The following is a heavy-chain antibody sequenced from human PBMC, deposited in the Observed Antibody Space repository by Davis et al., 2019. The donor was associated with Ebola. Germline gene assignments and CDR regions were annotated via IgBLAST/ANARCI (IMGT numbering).Heavy chain of an antibody. D-gene: IGHD1-26*01. CDR3: ARGLNFWGGSYDY. Sequence: PGGSLRLSCAASGFTFSSYSMNWVRQAPGKGLEWVSSISSSSSYIYYADSVKGRFTISRDNSKNTLYLQMGSLRAEDMAVYYCARGLNFWGGSYDYWGQGTLVTVSS. CDR2: ISSSSSYI. J-gene: IGHJ4*02. CDR1: GFTFSSYS. V-gene: IGHV3-21*01.